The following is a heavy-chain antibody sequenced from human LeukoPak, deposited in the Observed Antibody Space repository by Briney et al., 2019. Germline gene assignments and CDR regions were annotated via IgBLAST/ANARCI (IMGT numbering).Heavy chain of an antibody. V-gene: IGHV4-4*07. CDR1: GGSISSYY. D-gene: IGHD5-18*01. CDR3: ARGLGSYAYSDAFDV. CDR2: IYSSGST. Sequence: PSETLSLTCTVSGGSISSYYWSWIRQPAGKGLEWIGRIYSSGSTNYNPSLKSRVTISVDTSKNQFSLKLSSVTAADTAVYYCARGLGSYAYSDAFDVWGQGTMVTVSS. J-gene: IGHJ3*01.